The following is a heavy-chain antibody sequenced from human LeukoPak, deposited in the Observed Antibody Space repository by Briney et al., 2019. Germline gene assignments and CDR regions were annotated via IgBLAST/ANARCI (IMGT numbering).Heavy chain of an antibody. V-gene: IGHV3-30*14. J-gene: IGHJ3*02. CDR1: GFTFTNYA. CDR2: ISYHGSDK. CDR3: ARGPVTRFEI. Sequence: PGKSLRLSCAASGFTFTNYAIHWVRQAPGKGLEWVALISYHGSDKYYADSVKGRFTISRDNSNNTLYLQMNSLRAEDTAVYYCARGPVTRFEIWGQGTMVTVSS. D-gene: IGHD4-17*01.